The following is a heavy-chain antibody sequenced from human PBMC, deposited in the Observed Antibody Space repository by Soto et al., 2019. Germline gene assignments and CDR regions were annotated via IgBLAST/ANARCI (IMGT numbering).Heavy chain of an antibody. J-gene: IGHJ3*02. CDR2: INPSGGST. CDR1: GYTFTRYY. V-gene: IGHV1-46*03. Sequence: QVQLVQSGAEVKKPGASVKVSCKASGYTFTRYYMHLVRQAPGQGLEWMGIINPSGGSTSYAQKFQGRVTMTRDTSTSTVYMELSSLRSEDTAVYYGASGRNAFDIWGQGTMVTVSS. CDR3: ASGRNAFDI.